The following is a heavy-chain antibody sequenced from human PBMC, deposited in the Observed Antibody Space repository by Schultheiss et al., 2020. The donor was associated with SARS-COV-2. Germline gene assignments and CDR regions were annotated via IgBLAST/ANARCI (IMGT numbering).Heavy chain of an antibody. CDR2: ISGYNGNT. V-gene: IGHV1-18*01. D-gene: IGHD5-12*01. CDR3: ARHIHSGYDLSDWFDP. CDR1: GYTFTSYG. J-gene: IGHJ5*02. Sequence: ASVKVSCKVSGYTFTSYGISWVRQAPGQGLEWMGWISGYNGNTNHAQKVQGRVTMTTDTSTSTAYMELSSLRSEDTAVYYCARHIHSGYDLSDWFDPWGQGTLVTVSS.